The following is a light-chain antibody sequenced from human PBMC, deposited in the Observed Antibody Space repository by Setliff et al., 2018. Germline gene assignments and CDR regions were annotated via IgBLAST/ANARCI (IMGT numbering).Light chain of an antibody. J-gene: IGLJ3*02. V-gene: IGLV2-14*01. CDR2: DVS. CDR1: SSDVGVYNY. Sequence: LTQPASVSGSPGQSITISCTGTSSDVGVYNYVSWYQQHPGKAPKLMISDVSKRPSGVSNRFSGSKSGNTASLTISGLQAEDGADYYCSSYTSSSTLVFGGGTQLTVL. CDR3: SSYTSSSTLV.